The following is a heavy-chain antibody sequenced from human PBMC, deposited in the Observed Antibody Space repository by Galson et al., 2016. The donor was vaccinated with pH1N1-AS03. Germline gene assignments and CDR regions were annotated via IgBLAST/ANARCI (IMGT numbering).Heavy chain of an antibody. CDR1: GASINSGFDY. CDR2: IYDSVST. V-gene: IGHV4-39*07. Sequence: SETLSLTCTVSGASINSGFDYWGWIRQPPGKGLEWIASIYDSVSTYYHPSLKSRVTISLDPSKNQFSLTLNSVTAADTAVYYRARSRYNSWSGSDSWGQGTLVTVSS. D-gene: IGHD3-3*01. CDR3: ARSRYNSWSGSDS. J-gene: IGHJ5*01.